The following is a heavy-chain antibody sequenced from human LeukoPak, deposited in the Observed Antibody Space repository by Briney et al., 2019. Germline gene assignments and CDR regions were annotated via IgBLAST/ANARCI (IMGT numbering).Heavy chain of an antibody. Sequence: ASVKVSCKASGYTFTGYYMHWVRQAPGQGLEWMGWINPNSGGTNYAQKSQGRVTMTRDTSISTAYMELSRLRSDDTAVYYCAREGPYDYVWGRLYYFDYWGQGTLVTVSS. CDR3: AREGPYDYVWGRLYYFDY. V-gene: IGHV1-2*02. D-gene: IGHD3-16*01. J-gene: IGHJ4*02. CDR2: INPNSGGT. CDR1: GYTFTGYY.